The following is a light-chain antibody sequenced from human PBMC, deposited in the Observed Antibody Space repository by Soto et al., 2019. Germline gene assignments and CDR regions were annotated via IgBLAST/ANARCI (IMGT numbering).Light chain of an antibody. J-gene: IGKJ4*01. Sequence: EIELTQSPVTLSVSPGERATLSCRASQSVSSDLAWFQQKPGQAPRLLIYGASTRATGIPARFRGSGSGTEFTLTISSLQSEDFAIYYCQQYNNWPLTFGGGTKVEIK. CDR3: QQYNNWPLT. CDR1: QSVSSD. V-gene: IGKV3-15*01. CDR2: GAS.